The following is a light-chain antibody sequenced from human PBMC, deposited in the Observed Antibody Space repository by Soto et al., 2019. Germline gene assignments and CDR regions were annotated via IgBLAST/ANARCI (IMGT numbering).Light chain of an antibody. Sequence: DIPMTQSPSSLSASVGDRVTITCRASQGISNYLAWYQQKPGKVPKLLIYAASTLQSGVPSRFSGSGSGTDFTLTISSLQPEDVATYYCQKYNNARTFGQGTKVEIK. CDR1: QGISNY. CDR2: AAS. V-gene: IGKV1-27*01. CDR3: QKYNNART. J-gene: IGKJ1*01.